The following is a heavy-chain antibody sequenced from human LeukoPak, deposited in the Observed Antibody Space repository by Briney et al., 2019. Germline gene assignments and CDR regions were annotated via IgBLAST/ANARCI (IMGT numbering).Heavy chain of an antibody. CDR2: ISGSGEDP. V-gene: IGHV3-23*01. D-gene: IGHD3-16*01. J-gene: IGHJ6*02. CDR1: RFTFSNYA. Sequence: KPGGSLRLSCAASRFTFSNYAMNWVRQAPGKGLEWVSSISGSGEDPSYADSVKGRFTISRDNSRNTLYLQMNSLRAEDTAVYFCARGGGLDVWGQGATVTVSS. CDR3: ARGGGLDV.